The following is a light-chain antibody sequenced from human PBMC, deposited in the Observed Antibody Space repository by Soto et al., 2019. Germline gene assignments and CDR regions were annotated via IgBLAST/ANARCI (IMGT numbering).Light chain of an antibody. J-gene: IGKJ2*01. V-gene: IGKV4-1*01. CDR3: QQYHSTPST. CDR1: QSLYNSNNLNY. Sequence: DIVMTQSPDSLAVSLGERATINCKSSQSLYNSNNLNYLAWYQQKPGQPPKLLLYWASTRESGVPDRFSGSGSGTDFTPTISSLQAADVAVYYCQQYHSTPSTFGQGTKLEIK. CDR2: WAS.